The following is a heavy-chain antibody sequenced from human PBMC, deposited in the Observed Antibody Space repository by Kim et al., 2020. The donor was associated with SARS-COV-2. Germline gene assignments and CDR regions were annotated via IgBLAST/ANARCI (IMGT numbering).Heavy chain of an antibody. J-gene: IGHJ4*02. V-gene: IGHV3-30*05. Sequence: YDRRKTYPADAVKGRFTISRENSKNTLYLQMNSLRAEGTAVYYCARDGFDYWGQGTLVTVSS. CDR2: YDRRKT. CDR3: ARDGFDY.